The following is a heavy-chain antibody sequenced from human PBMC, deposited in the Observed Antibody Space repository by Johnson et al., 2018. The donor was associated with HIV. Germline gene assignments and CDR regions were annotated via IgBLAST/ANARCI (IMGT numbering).Heavy chain of an antibody. CDR3: AREKGKITIRDGFDI. Sequence: QVQLVESGGGLVKPGGSLRLSCAASGFSFSSYGMHWVRQAPGKGLEWVAVIAPDGTKDVYGDAVKGRFTISRDNSKNTLYLQMNSLRPEDTAVYFCAREKGKITIRDGFDIWGQGTMGTVSS. CDR2: IAPDGTKD. CDR1: GFSFSSYG. D-gene: IGHD5-24*01. J-gene: IGHJ3*02. V-gene: IGHV3-30*03.